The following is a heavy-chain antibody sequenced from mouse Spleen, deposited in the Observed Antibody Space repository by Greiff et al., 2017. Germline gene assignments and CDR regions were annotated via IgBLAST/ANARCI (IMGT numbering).Heavy chain of an antibody. J-gene: IGHJ1*01. Sequence: QVQLQQSGPGLVKPSQSLFLTCSITGFPITSGYYWIWIRQSPGKPLEWMGYITHSGETFYNPSLQSPISITRETSKNQFFLQLNSVTTEDTAMYYCAGALASYWYFDVWGAGTTVTVSS. CDR1: GFPITSGYY. CDR2: ITHSGET. D-gene: IGHD2-10*02. V-gene: IGHV12-3*01. CDR3: AGALASYWYFDV.